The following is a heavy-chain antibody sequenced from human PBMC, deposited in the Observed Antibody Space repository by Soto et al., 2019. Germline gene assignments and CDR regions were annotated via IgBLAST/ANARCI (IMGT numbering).Heavy chain of an antibody. CDR1: GLTFSDHY. V-gene: IGHV3-72*01. D-gene: IGHD1-26*01. CDR2: IRNKPNSYTT. CDR3: ASSGSYYPFDY. J-gene: IGHJ4*02. Sequence: GGSMRLSCAASGLTFSDHYMDWVRQAPGKGLQWVGRIRNKPNSYTTEYAASVKGRFTISRDDSQSSLYLQMNSLKTEDTAVYFCASSGSYYPFDYWGLGTLVTVSS.